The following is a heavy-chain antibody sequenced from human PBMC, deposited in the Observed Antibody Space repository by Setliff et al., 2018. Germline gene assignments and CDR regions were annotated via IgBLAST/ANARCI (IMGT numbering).Heavy chain of an antibody. CDR2: IRFDGHIK. V-gene: IGHV3-30*02. J-gene: IGHJ4*02. CDR1: GFTFSNFA. D-gene: IGHD3-9*01. CDR3: AADYYDIVTGYYNLDY. Sequence: HPGGSLRLSCVVSGFTFSNFAMHWVRQAPGKGLEWLAFIRFDGHIKSYADSVKGRFTISRDNSKNRVYLQMQRLRVEDTAVYYCAADYYDIVTGYYNLDYWGQGTPVTVSS.